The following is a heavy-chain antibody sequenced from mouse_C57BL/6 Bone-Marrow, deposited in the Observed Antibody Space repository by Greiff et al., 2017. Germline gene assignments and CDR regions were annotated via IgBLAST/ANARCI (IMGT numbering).Heavy chain of an antibody. CDR1: GYTFTNYW. D-gene: IGHD2-4*01. CDR3: ARSYDYDDYTMYY. CDR2: MHPNGGSP. J-gene: IGHJ4*01. V-gene: IGHV1-64*01. Sequence: VQLQQPGAELVKPGASVKLSCKASGYTFTNYWMHWVKQRPGQGLEWIGMMHPNGGSPDYNEKFKSEATLSVDTSSRTAYMELRSLTSADSAVYSCARSYDYDDYTMYYWGQGTSVTVSS.